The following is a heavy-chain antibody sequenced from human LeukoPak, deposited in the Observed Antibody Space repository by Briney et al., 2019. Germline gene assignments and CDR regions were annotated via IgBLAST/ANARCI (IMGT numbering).Heavy chain of an antibody. J-gene: IGHJ6*03. CDR1: GVTFSSYA. V-gene: IGHV1-69*05. D-gene: IGHD1-20*01. CDR3: ATNPMTGYHLGDHFYFYMAV. CDR2: LRPVFGPI. Sequence: GSSVKVSRKASGVTFSSYAISWVRQAPGQGLEWIGGLRPVFGPINSAQKFQDRVTLTKDDSTTTAYMELRSLRSEDTAVYYCATNPMTGYHLGDHFYFYMAVWGKGTTVTVS.